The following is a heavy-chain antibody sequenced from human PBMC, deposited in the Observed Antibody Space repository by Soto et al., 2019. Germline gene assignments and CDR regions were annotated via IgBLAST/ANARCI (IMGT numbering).Heavy chain of an antibody. CDR2: IKSKTDGGTT. D-gene: IGHD6-13*01. CDR1: GFTFSNAW. CDR3: TKLLPGIAAAGNGY. Sequence: GGSLRLSCAASGFTFSNAWMNWVRQAPGKGLEWVGRIKSKTDGGTTDYAAPVKGRFTISRDDSKNTLYLQMNSLKTEDTAVYYCTKLLPGIAAAGNGYWGQGTLVTVSS. J-gene: IGHJ4*02. V-gene: IGHV3-15*07.